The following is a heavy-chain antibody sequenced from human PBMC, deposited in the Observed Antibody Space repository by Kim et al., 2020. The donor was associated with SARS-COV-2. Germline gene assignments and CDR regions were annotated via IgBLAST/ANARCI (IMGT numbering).Heavy chain of an antibody. CDR2: IYYSGST. J-gene: IGHJ4*01. V-gene: IGHV4-39*01. CDR1: GGSISSSSYY. D-gene: IGHD6-19*01. CDR3: ASTPHSAIAVADFRDY. Sequence: SETLSLTCTVSGGSISSSSYYWGWIRQPPGKGLEWIGSIYYSGSTYYNPSLKSRVTISVDTSKNQFSLKLSSVTAADTAVYYCASTPHSAIAVADFRDY.